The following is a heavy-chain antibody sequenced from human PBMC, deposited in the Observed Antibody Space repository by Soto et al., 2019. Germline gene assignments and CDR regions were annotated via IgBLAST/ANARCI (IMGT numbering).Heavy chain of an antibody. Sequence: HLQLQESGPGLVKPSETLSLMCSVSDDSINSDKFYWGWIRQPPGKGLEWIGSIYYRGNAYSNPSLPIRVRISLAKSKSQFHLKLNFVTAADSAVYFCARLEGLATISYYFDFWGPGALVTVSS. V-gene: IGHV4-39*01. D-gene: IGHD3-9*01. CDR2: IYYRGNA. CDR1: DDSINSDKFY. J-gene: IGHJ4*02. CDR3: ARLEGLATISYYFDF.